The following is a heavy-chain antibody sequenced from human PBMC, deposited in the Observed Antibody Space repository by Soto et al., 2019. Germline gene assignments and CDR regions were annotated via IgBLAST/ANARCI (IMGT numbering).Heavy chain of an antibody. Sequence: QVQLQESGPGLVKPSETLSLTCTVSGGSISSYYWSWIRQPPGKGLEWIGYIYYSGSTNYNPSLKSRVTISVDTSKNQFSLKLSSVTAADTGVYYCARRWGFTFDYWGQGTLVTVSS. CDR3: ARRWGFTFDY. J-gene: IGHJ4*02. CDR1: GGSISSYY. CDR2: IYYSGST. D-gene: IGHD1-26*01. V-gene: IGHV4-59*08.